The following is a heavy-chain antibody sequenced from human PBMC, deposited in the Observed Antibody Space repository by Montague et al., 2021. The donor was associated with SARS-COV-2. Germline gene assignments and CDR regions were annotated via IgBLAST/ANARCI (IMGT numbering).Heavy chain of an antibody. CDR1: GYSISSSNW. CDR2: IYHTGST. Sequence: SETLSLTCAVSGYSISSSNWWGWIRQAPGRGLERIGYIYHTGSTYYNPSLKSRVTMSVDKSNNLFSLELSSVTAVDTAVYYCAKSADHNYFLDSWSQGTPVTVSS. V-gene: IGHV4-28*01. D-gene: IGHD5-24*01. CDR3: AKSADHNYFLDS. J-gene: IGHJ4*02.